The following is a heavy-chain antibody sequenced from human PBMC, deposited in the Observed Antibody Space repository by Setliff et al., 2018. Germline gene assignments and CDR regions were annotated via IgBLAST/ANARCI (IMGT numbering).Heavy chain of an antibody. CDR3: ARDTRDRYDTSGHYLSLDY. V-gene: IGHV1-46*01. CDR2: INPSGGRT. Sequence: ASVKVSCKASGYTFTNYHMHWVRQAPGQGLEWMGIINPSGGRTSYAQKFQGRVTITADESTRTAYMELSSVRFEDTAVYYCARDTRDRYDTSGHYLSLDYWGQGTLVTVSS. CDR1: GYTFTNYH. D-gene: IGHD3-22*01. J-gene: IGHJ4*02.